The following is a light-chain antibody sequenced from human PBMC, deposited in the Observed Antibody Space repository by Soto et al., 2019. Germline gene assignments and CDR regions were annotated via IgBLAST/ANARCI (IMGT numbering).Light chain of an antibody. Sequence: ASVGDRVTITCRASQSISNWLAWYQQKPGKAPKFLIYDASSLESGVPSRFRGSGSGTEFTLTISSLQTDDFATYYCQQYKSYPMYTFGQGTKVDIK. J-gene: IGKJ2*01. CDR3: QQYKSYPMYT. CDR1: QSISNW. V-gene: IGKV1-5*01. CDR2: DAS.